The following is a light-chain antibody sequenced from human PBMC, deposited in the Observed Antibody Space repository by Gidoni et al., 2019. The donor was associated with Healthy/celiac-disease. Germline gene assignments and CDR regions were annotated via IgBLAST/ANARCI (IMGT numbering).Light chain of an antibody. CDR2: AAS. CDR1: QSISSS. J-gene: IGKJ3*01. Sequence: DIQMTQSPSSLSASVGDRVTITCRASQSISSSLNLYQQKPGKAPKLLIYAASSLQSGVPSRFSGSGSGTDFTLTISSLQPEDFATYYCQQSYSTPRATFGPGTKVEIK. V-gene: IGKV1-39*01. CDR3: QQSYSTPRAT.